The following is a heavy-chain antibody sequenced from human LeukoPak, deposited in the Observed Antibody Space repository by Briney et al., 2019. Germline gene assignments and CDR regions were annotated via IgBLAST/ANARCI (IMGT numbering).Heavy chain of an antibody. CDR2: ISSSSSTI. D-gene: IGHD3-22*01. CDR1: GMIFNNHW. J-gene: IGHJ4*02. Sequence: GGSLRLSCEASGMIFNNHWMHWIRQAPGKGLEWVSYISSSSSTIYYADSVKGRFTISRDNAKNSLYLQMNSLRAEDTAVYYCARGGKSGYYYDSSGYSLDYWGQGTLVTVSS. V-gene: IGHV3-48*04. CDR3: ARGGKSGYYYDSSGYSLDY.